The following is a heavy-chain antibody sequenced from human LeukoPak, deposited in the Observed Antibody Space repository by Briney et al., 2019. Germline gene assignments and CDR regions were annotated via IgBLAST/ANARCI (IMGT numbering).Heavy chain of an antibody. CDR3: ARALLWFGESGAFDI. Sequence: GGSRRLSCAASGFTFSNYWMHWVRQAPGKGLVWVARINTDGRITSYADSVKGRFTISRDNAKNTLYLQMNSLRAEDTAVYYCARALLWFGESGAFDIWGQGTMVTVSS. CDR1: GFTFSNYW. V-gene: IGHV3-74*01. CDR2: INTDGRIT. D-gene: IGHD3-10*01. J-gene: IGHJ3*02.